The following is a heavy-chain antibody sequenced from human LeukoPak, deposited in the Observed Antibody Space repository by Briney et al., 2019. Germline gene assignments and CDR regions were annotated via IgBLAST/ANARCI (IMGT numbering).Heavy chain of an antibody. CDR2: ISGSGTST. CDR3: TAAIHTYNWFDP. CDR1: GVTFSSYA. D-gene: IGHD2-2*02. V-gene: IGHV3-23*01. Sequence: GGSLRLSCAASGVTFSSYAMSWVRQAPGKGLAWVSGISGSGTSTYYADSVKGRFTISRDNSKNTLYVEMNSLRAEDTAVYYCTAAIHTYNWFDPWGQGTLVTVSS. J-gene: IGHJ5*02.